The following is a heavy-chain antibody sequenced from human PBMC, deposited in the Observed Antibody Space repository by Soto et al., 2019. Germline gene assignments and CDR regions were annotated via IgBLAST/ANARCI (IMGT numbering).Heavy chain of an antibody. CDR1: GGSVNSGNYY. CDR3: ARVERGTATTVVDAFDI. J-gene: IGHJ3*02. D-gene: IGHD1-1*01. Sequence: QVQLQQWGAGLLKPSETLSLTCAVFGGSVNSGNYYWSWIRQPPGKGLEWLGEMSNSGGTHFNPSLNSRVTISVDTTKSQFSLKLSSVTAADAALYYCARVERGTATTVVDAFDIWGPGTMVTVSS. V-gene: IGHV4-34*01. CDR2: MSNSGGT.